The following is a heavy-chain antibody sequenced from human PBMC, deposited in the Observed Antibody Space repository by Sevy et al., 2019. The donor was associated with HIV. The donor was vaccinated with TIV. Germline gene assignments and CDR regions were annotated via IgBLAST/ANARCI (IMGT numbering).Heavy chain of an antibody. Sequence: GALRILCSASWIRIRSFWINWVRQTSGKGVEGPDKINQDGSKGDFVDSVKGRFTISRDNAKNSVYLQLHSLRVEDTAVYYCVRAVGGVDAYWGQGTLVTVSS. CDR2: INQDGSKG. CDR3: VRAVGGVDAY. J-gene: IGHJ4*02. CDR1: WIRIRSFW. V-gene: IGHV3-7*03. D-gene: IGHD3-16*01.